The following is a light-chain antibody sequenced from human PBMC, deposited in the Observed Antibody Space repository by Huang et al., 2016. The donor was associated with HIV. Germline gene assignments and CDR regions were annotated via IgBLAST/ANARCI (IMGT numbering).Light chain of an antibody. CDR2: KAS. CDR3: QQYNAYPLT. J-gene: IGKJ4*01. Sequence: DIQMTQSPSTLSASIGDRVTITCRASQSITSWLAWYQQKPGKAPKLLIYKASTLHRGVPSRFSDSGSGTDFTLTISSLQPDDFATYYCQQYNAYPLTFGGGTKVEIK. V-gene: IGKV1-5*03. CDR1: QSITSW.